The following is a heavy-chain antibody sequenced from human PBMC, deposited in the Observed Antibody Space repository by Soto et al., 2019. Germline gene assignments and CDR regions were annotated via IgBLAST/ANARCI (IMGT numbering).Heavy chain of an antibody. J-gene: IGHJ3*02. CDR3: ARVADCTYSSNCNGRAAFDM. Sequence: EVQLVESGGGLAQPGGSLRLSCAASGFTLSSHWVHWVRQAPGKGLVWVSRINRDGSTINYDDSVRGRYTISRDNAKNTLSLQMNSLRAEDTAVYYCARVADCTYSSNCNGRAAFDMWGQGTMVTVSS. V-gene: IGHV3-74*01. CDR2: INRDGSTI. D-gene: IGHD6-13*01. CDR1: GFTLSSHW.